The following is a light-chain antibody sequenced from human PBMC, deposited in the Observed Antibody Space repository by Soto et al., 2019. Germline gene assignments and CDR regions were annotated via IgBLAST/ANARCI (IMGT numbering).Light chain of an antibody. CDR3: QSYAAGLSGRVV. CDR1: SSNIGAGYD. V-gene: IGLV1-40*01. CDR2: GNN. Sequence: QSVLTQPPSVSGAPGQRVTISCTGSSSNIGAGYDVHWYQQLPGTAPKLLIYGNNNRPSGVPDRFSGSKSGTSASLAITGLQAEDEDVYYCQSYAAGLSGRVVFGGGTQLTVL. J-gene: IGLJ7*01.